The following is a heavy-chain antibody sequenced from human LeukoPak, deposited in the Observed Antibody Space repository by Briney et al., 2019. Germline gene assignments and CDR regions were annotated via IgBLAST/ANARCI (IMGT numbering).Heavy chain of an antibody. Sequence: GGSLRLSCAASGFTFTSYGMTWVRQAPGKGLEWVSSISSSSSYIYYSDSVKGRFTISRDNAKNSLYLQMNSLRAEDTAVYYCAELGITMIGGVWGKGTTVTISS. D-gene: IGHD3-10*02. V-gene: IGHV3-21*01. J-gene: IGHJ6*04. CDR2: ISSSSSYI. CDR1: GFTFTSYG. CDR3: AELGITMIGGV.